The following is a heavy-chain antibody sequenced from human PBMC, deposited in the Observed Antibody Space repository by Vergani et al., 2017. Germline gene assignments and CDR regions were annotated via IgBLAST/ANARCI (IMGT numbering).Heavy chain of an antibody. D-gene: IGHD4/OR15-4a*01. J-gene: IGHJ6*03. V-gene: IGHV1-8*01. Sequence: QVPLVQSGAEVKTPGASVKVSCRASGYSFSSYDISWVRQATGQGLEWMGWMNPNSGTTGYAQKFQGRVTMTRNTSINTAYMELSRLSFEDAAVYYCAISTDYRDDYVSSDVFRGTLDVWGKGTTVTVS. CDR2: MNPNSGTT. CDR1: GYSFSSYD. CDR3: AISTDYRDDYVSSDVFRGTLDV.